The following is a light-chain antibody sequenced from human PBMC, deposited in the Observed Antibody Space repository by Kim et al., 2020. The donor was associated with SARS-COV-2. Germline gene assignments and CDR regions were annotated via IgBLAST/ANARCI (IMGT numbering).Light chain of an antibody. CDR3: QQYNNWPWT. CDR1: QSVSTK. V-gene: IGKV3-15*01. J-gene: IGKJ1*01. Sequence: EIMMTQSPATLSVSPGERATLSCRATQSVSTKLAWYQQKPGQAPRLLIYGASARATGIPARFSGSGSGTEFTLTVSSLQSEDFALYYCQQYNNWPWTFGQGTEVEIK. CDR2: GAS.